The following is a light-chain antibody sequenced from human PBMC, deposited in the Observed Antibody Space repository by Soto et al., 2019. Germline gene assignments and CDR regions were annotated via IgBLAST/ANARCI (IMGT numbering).Light chain of an antibody. CDR3: QQYNHWYT. Sequence: EIVMTQSPATLSVSPGERATLSCRASQSISSNLAWYQQKPGQAPRLLIYGASTRATGIPARFSGSGSGTEFTLTISSLQSEDFAVYYRQQYNHWYTFGQGTKLEI. J-gene: IGKJ2*01. CDR1: QSISSN. CDR2: GAS. V-gene: IGKV3-15*01.